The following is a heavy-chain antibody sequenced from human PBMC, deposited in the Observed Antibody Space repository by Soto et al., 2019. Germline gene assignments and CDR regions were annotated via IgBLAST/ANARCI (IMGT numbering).Heavy chain of an antibody. J-gene: IGHJ6*02. D-gene: IGHD2-15*01. V-gene: IGHV4-34*01. CDR1: GGSFSGYY. CDR3: ARGYCSGGSCYGGGYYCYGMDV. CDR2: INHSGST. Sequence: SETLSLTCAVYGGSFSGYYWSWIRQPPGKGLEWIGEINHSGSTNYNPSLKSRVTISVDTSKNQFSLKLSSVTAADTAVYYCARGYCSGGSCYGGGYYCYGMDVWGQGTTVTVSS.